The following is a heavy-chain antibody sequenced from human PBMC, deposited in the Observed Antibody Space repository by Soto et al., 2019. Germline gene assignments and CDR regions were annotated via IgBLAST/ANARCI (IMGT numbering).Heavy chain of an antibody. J-gene: IGHJ3*02. Sequence: QVQLVQSGAEVKKPGASVKVSCKASGYTFTSFGISWVRQAPGQGLEWMGWISAYNGSTNYAENLQGSVTMTTDTATSTAYMELRSLRSDDTAVYYCARDHRGGTDAFDIWGQGTMVTVSS. CDR1: GYTFTSFG. V-gene: IGHV1-18*01. CDR2: ISAYNGST. D-gene: IGHD2-15*01. CDR3: ARDHRGGTDAFDI.